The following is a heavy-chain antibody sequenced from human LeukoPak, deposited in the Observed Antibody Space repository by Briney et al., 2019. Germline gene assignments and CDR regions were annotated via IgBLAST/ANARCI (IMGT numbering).Heavy chain of an antibody. V-gene: IGHV4-59*01. CDR3: ARTHYYGSGRWFFDY. D-gene: IGHD3-10*01. CDR1: GGSFSGYY. Sequence: PSGALSLTCAAYGGSFSGYYWGWIRQPPGKGLEWIGYIYDSGRTNYDPSLKSRVAISVDTSKNQFSLKLSSVTAADTAVYYCARTHYYGSGRWFFDYWGQGTLVT. CDR2: IYDSGRT. J-gene: IGHJ4*02.